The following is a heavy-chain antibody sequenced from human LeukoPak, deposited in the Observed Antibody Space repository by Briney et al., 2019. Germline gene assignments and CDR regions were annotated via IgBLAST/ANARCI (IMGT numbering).Heavy chain of an antibody. CDR1: GFAFKNYV. D-gene: IGHD2-2*02. Sequence: GGSLRLSCAASGFAFKNYVMTWVRQAPGKGLDWFSAISGDGESTYYADSVKGRFTISRDNAKNSLYLQMNSLRAEDTAVYYCARDEMIPAAIKPDAFDIWGQGTMVTVSS. J-gene: IGHJ3*02. CDR2: ISGDGEST. V-gene: IGHV3-23*01. CDR3: ARDEMIPAAIKPDAFDI.